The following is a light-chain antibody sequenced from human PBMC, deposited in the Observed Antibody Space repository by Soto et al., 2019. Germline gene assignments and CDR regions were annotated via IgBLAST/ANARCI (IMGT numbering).Light chain of an antibody. V-gene: IGKV1-5*03. CDR1: QSISTW. CDR3: QHYNSYPLT. J-gene: IGKJ3*01. Sequence: DIQMTQSPSTLSASVGDRVTITCRASQSISTWLAWFQQKPGRDPKLLIYNASSLESGVPSRFSGGGSGTEFTLTISSLPPDDFATYDCQHYNSYPLTFGPGTKVDIK. CDR2: NAS.